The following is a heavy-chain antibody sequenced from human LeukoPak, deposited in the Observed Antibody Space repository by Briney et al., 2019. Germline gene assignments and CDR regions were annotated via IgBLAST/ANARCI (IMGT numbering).Heavy chain of an antibody. V-gene: IGHV5-51*01. Sequence: GESLKISCKGSGYSFTSYWIGLVRHMPGEGLEFMGIIYPGDYDTRYRPSFQGQVTISADKSINSAYLQWSSLKASDTAMYYCARHGVGATWEFDPWGQGTLVTVYS. CDR1: GYSFTSYW. J-gene: IGHJ5*02. CDR3: ARHGVGATWEFDP. CDR2: IYPGDYDT. D-gene: IGHD1-26*01.